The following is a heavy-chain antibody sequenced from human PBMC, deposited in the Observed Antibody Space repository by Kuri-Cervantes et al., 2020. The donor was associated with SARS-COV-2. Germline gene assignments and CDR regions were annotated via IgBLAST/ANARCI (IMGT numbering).Heavy chain of an antibody. V-gene: IGHV1-24*01. D-gene: IGHD1-26*01. Sequence: TVNVSCKVSGYTLTELSMHWVRQAPGKGLEWMGGFDPEDGETIYAQKFQGRVTMTEDTSTDTAYMELSSLRSEDTAVYYCATARFQWELLPLSSWGQGTLVTVSS. CDR3: ATARFQWELLPLSS. CDR1: GYTLTELS. CDR2: FDPEDGET. J-gene: IGHJ5*02.